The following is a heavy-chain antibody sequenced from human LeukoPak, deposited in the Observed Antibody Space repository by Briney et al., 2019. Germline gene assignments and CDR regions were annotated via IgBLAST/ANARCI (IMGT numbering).Heavy chain of an antibody. V-gene: IGHV1-2*06. CDR1: GYTFTGYY. CDR2: INPNSGGT. CDR3: ARVSDYVWGSYPPDY. Sequence: ASVKVSCKASGYTFTGYYMHWVRQAPGQGLEWMGRINPNSGGTNYAQKFQGRVTMTRDTFISTAYMELSRLRSDDTAVYYCARVSDYVWGSYPPDYWGQGTLVTVSS. D-gene: IGHD3-16*01. J-gene: IGHJ4*02.